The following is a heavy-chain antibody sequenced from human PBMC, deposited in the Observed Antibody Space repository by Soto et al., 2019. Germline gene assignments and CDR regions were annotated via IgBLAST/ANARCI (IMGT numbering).Heavy chain of an antibody. J-gene: IGHJ6*02. CDR1: GYRFNTDW. V-gene: IGHV5-51*01. CDR2: FNPCDSVP. Sequence: GASLQIPCEGFGYRFNTDWVASVCQMPGTGLEWMGNFNPCDSVPRYSPRFQGQVTIAGDQSINDTYMQWSSLKASGSAMYCWAGGAKDGRYCYAMDVWGQGSTVTVS. D-gene: IGHD1-26*01. CDR3: AGGAKDGRYCYAMDV.